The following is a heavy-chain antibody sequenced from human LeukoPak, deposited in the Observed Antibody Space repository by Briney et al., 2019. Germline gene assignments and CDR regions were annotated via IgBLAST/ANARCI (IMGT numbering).Heavy chain of an antibody. Sequence: SVKVSCKASGGTFSSYAISWVRQAPGQGLEWMGGVIPIFGTANYAQKFQGRVTITTDESTSTAYMELRSLRSDDTAVYYCAREYDDILTGRKYYFDYWGQGALVTVSS. CDR1: GGTFSSYA. J-gene: IGHJ4*02. CDR2: VIPIFGTA. V-gene: IGHV1-69*05. CDR3: AREYDDILTGRKYYFDY. D-gene: IGHD3-9*01.